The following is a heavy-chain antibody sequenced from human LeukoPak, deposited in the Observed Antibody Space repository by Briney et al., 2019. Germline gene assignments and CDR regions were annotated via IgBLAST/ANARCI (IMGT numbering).Heavy chain of an antibody. CDR3: AKGGSSGGSCYFDY. Sequence: PGGSLRLSCAASGFTISSNHMSWVRQAPGKGLEWVSVIYWGTSTYYADSVKGRFTISRDNAKNTLYLQMNSLRAEDTAIYYCAKGGSSGGSCYFDYWGQGTLVSVSS. J-gene: IGHJ4*02. CDR1: GFTISSNH. CDR2: IYWGTST. V-gene: IGHV3-53*01. D-gene: IGHD2-15*01.